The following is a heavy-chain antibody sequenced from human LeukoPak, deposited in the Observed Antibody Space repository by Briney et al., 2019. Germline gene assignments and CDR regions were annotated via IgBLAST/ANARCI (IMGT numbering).Heavy chain of an antibody. V-gene: IGHV1-18*01. J-gene: IGHJ1*01. D-gene: IGHD6-19*01. Sequence: GASVKVSCKASGYTCTNYGVHWVRQGRGQGLEWLGWISAYSGDTDYAHQFKGRVTMTTDSSSSTVYLEMRDLRSDDTAIYYCARGRNQWLIPDGYLQDWGQGTLVTVSS. CDR1: GYTCTNYG. CDR2: ISAYSGDT. CDR3: ARGRNQWLIPDGYLQD.